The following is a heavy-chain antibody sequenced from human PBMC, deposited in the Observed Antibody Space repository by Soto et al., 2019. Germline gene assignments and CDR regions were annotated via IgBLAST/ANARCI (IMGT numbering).Heavy chain of an antibody. CDR3: ARTVYSPGTYDY. J-gene: IGHJ4*02. D-gene: IGHD1-26*01. CDR1: GYTFTSYD. V-gene: IGHV1-8*01. Sequence: ASVKVSCKASGYTFTSYDINWVRQATGQGLEWMGWMNPNSGNTGYAQKFQGRITMTRNTSISTAYMELSSLRSEGTAVYYCARTVYSPGTYDYWGQGTLVTVYS. CDR2: MNPNSGNT.